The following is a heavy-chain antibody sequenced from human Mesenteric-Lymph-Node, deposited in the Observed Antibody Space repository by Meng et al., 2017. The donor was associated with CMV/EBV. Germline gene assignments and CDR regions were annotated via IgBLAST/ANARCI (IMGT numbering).Heavy chain of an antibody. J-gene: IGHJ4*02. CDR1: GGSFSGYY. Sequence: HVHLQQWGAGPLKPSGTLSLTCAVYGGSFSGYYWSWIRQPPGKGLEWIGEINHSGSTNYNPSLKSRVTISVDTSKNQFSLKLSSVTAADTAVYYCARHQRWLKSEGGFNYWGQGTLVTVSS. CDR2: INHSGST. D-gene: IGHD4-23*01. V-gene: IGHV4-34*01. CDR3: ARHQRWLKSEGGFNY.